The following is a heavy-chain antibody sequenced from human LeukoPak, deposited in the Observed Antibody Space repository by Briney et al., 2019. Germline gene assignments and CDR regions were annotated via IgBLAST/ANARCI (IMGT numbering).Heavy chain of an antibody. CDR3: AGPEGDDSSGYYLDY. J-gene: IGHJ4*02. CDR1: GGSISSGSYY. CDR2: IYTSGST. D-gene: IGHD3-22*01. Sequence: SETLSLTCTVSGGSISSGSYYWSWIRQPAGKGLEWIGRIYTSGSTNYNPSLKSRVTISVDTSKNQFSLKLSSVTAADTAVYYCAGPEGDDSSGYYLDYSGQGTLVTVSS. V-gene: IGHV4-61*02.